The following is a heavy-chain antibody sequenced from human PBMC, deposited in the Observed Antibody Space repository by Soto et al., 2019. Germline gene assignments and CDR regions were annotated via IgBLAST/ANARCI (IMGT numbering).Heavy chain of an antibody. CDR3: ARGTTIFGVVITYFDY. CDR1: GGSFSGYY. D-gene: IGHD3-3*01. V-gene: IGHV4-34*01. J-gene: IGHJ4*02. Sequence: PSETLSLTCAVYGGSFSGYYWSWIRQPPGKGLEWIGEINHSGSTNYNPSLKSRVTISVDTSKNQFSLKLSSVTAADTAVYYCARGTTIFGVVITYFDYWGQGTLVTVSS. CDR2: INHSGST.